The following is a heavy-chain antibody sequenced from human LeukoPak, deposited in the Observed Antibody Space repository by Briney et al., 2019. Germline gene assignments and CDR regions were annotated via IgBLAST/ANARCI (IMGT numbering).Heavy chain of an antibody. J-gene: IGHJ6*04. D-gene: IGHD4-17*01. V-gene: IGHV3-30*18. Sequence: PGGSLRLSCAASGFTFSSYGMHWVRQAPGKGLEWVAVISYDGSNKYYADSVKGRFTISRDNSKNTLYLQTNSLRAEDTAVYYCAKDIHYGDPHRRRYRYYGVDVWGKGTTVTVSS. CDR2: ISYDGSNK. CDR3: AKDIHYGDPHRRRYRYYGVDV. CDR1: GFTFSSYG.